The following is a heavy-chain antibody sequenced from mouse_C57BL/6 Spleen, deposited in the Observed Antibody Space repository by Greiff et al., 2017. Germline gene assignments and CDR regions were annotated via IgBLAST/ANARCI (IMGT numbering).Heavy chain of an antibody. D-gene: IGHD2-5*01. CDR3: AKNRGDNSNYYYAMDY. Sequence: QVHVKQSGPGLVQPSQSLSIPCTVSGFSLTSYGVHWVRQSPGKGLEWLGVIWRGGSTDYNAAFMSRLSITKDNSKSQVFFKMNSLQADDTAIYYCAKNRGDNSNYYYAMDYWGQGTSVTVSS. CDR2: IWRGGST. V-gene: IGHV2-5*01. J-gene: IGHJ4*01. CDR1: GFSLTSYG.